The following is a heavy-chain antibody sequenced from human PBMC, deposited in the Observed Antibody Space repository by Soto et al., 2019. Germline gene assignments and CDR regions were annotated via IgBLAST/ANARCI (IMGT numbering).Heavy chain of an antibody. J-gene: IGHJ6*02. V-gene: IGHV5-51*01. CDR2: IYPGDSDT. Sequence: PGESLKISCKGSGYSFTSYWIGWVRQMPGKGLERMGIIYPGDSDTRYSPSFQGQVTISADKSISTAYLQWSSLKASDTAMYYCARVSGSYPYYYYGMDVWGQGTTVTVSS. CDR1: GYSFTSYW. D-gene: IGHD1-26*01. CDR3: ARVSGSYPYYYYGMDV.